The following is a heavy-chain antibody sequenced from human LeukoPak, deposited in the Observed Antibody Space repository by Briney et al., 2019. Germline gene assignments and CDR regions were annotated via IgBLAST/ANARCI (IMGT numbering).Heavy chain of an antibody. V-gene: IGHV4-39*07. CDR3: ARAYYYGSGSYADV. Sequence: MASETLSLTCTVSGGSISSSSYYWGWIRQPPGKGLEWIGSIYYSGSTYYNPSLKSRVTISVDTSKNQFSLKLSTVTAADTAVYYCARAYYYGSGSYADVWGQGTTVTVSS. J-gene: IGHJ6*02. CDR2: IYYSGST. CDR1: GGSISSSSYY. D-gene: IGHD3-10*01.